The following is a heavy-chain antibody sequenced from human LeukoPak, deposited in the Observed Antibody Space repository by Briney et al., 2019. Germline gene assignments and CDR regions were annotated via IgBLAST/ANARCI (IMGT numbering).Heavy chain of an antibody. CDR1: GFTFSSYA. J-gene: IGHJ5*02. Sequence: PGGSLRLSCAASGFTFSSYAMSWVRQAPGKGLEWVSAISGSGGSTYYADSVKGRFTISRDNSKNTLYLQMNSLRAEDTAVYYCAKDGWGAKAARPIDWFDPWGQGTLVTVSS. CDR3: AKDGWGAKAARPIDWFDP. D-gene: IGHD6-6*01. CDR2: ISGSGGST. V-gene: IGHV3-23*01.